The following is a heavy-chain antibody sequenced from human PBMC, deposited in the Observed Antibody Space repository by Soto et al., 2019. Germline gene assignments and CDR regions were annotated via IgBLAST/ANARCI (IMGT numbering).Heavy chain of an antibody. Sequence: QVQLVQSGAEVKKPGSSVKVSCKASGDTFSTYSISWVRQAPGQGLEWLGGIIPILGTPSYAQRFQGRVTITAGNPTSTAYRELSRVRSDDTAVYYCARERSRYDRSGYYRPDYWGQGTLVTVSS. D-gene: IGHD3-22*01. CDR1: GDTFSTYS. J-gene: IGHJ4*02. CDR2: IIPILGTP. CDR3: ARERSRYDRSGYYRPDY. V-gene: IGHV1-69*06.